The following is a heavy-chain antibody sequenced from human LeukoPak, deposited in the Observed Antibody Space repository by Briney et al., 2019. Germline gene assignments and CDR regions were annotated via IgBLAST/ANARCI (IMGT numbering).Heavy chain of an antibody. J-gene: IGHJ6*03. CDR3: ASGSGSYRTPYYYMDV. CDR2: IYSGGST. Sequence: PGGSLRLSCAASGFTVSSNYMSWVRQAPGKGLDGSSFIYSGGSTYYAASVKGRFTISRDNSKNTLYLQMNSLRAEDTAVYYCASGSGSYRTPYYYMDVWGTGTTVTVSS. V-gene: IGHV3-53*01. CDR1: GFTVSSNY. D-gene: IGHD3-10*01.